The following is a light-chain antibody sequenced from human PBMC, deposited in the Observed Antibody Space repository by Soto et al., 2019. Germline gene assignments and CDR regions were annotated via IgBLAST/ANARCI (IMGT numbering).Light chain of an antibody. CDR1: SSDVGSYNL. CDR2: EGS. J-gene: IGLJ2*01. Sequence: QSALTQPASVSGSPGQSITISCTGTSSDVGSYNLVCWYQQHPGKAPKLMIYEGSKRPSGVSNRFSGSKSGNTASLTISGLQADDEADYYCCSYAGSSTYVVFGGGTKLTVL. V-gene: IGLV2-23*01. CDR3: CSYAGSSTYVV.